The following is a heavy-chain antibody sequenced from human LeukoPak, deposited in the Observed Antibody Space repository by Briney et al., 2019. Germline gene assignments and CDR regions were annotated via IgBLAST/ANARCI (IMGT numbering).Heavy chain of an antibody. CDR1: GYTLTSYG. Sequence: ASVKVSCKASGYTLTSYGINWVRQAPGQGLEWMGWISAYNGNTNYAQKLQGRVTMTTDTSTSTAYMELRSLRSDDTAVYYCARARRGPGYCSSTSCYRAFDYWGQRTLVTVSS. CDR3: ARARRGPGYCSSTSCYRAFDY. CDR2: ISAYNGNT. J-gene: IGHJ4*02. D-gene: IGHD2-2*02. V-gene: IGHV1-18*01.